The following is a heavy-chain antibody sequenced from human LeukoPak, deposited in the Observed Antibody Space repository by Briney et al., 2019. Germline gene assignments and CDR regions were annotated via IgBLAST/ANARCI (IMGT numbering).Heavy chain of an antibody. CDR1: GGSISSGGYS. J-gene: IGHJ3*02. Sequence: SETLSLTCTVSGGSISSGGYSWSWIRQHPGRGLGWIGYIYYSGSTYYNPSLKSRITISVDTSKNQFSLKLSSVTAADTAVYYCARSYCSSTSCYTNAFDIWGQGTMVTVSS. CDR2: IYYSGST. D-gene: IGHD2-2*02. V-gene: IGHV4-31*03. CDR3: ARSYCSSTSCYTNAFDI.